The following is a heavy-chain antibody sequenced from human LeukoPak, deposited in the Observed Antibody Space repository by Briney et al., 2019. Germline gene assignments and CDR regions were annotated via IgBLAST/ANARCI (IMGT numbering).Heavy chain of an antibody. Sequence: SETLSLTCTVSGGSISSYYWSWIRQPPGKGLEWIGYIYTSGSTNYNPSLKRRVTISVDPSKNQFSLKRSSVTAADTAVYYCAGPQPVEYSSSSGAFVIWGQGEMVTVSS. J-gene: IGHJ3*02. CDR3: AGPQPVEYSSSSGAFVI. CDR2: IYTSGST. V-gene: IGHV4-4*09. CDR1: GGSISSYY. D-gene: IGHD6-6*01.